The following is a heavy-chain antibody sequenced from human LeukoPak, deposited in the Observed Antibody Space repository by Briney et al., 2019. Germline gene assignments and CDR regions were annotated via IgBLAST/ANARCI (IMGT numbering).Heavy chain of an antibody. Sequence: GGSLRLSCAASGFTFSNYAMSWVRQAPGKGLEWVSSISSSSSYIYYADSVKGRFTISRDNAKNSLYLQMNSLRAEDTAVYYCASLVQDIVVVPAAIEKLGWGQGTLVTVSS. D-gene: IGHD2-2*01. CDR3: ASLVQDIVVVPAAIEKLG. V-gene: IGHV3-21*01. CDR1: GFTFSNYA. CDR2: ISSSSSYI. J-gene: IGHJ4*02.